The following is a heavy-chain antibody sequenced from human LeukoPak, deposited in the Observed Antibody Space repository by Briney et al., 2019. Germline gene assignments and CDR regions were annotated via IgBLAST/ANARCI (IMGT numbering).Heavy chain of an antibody. CDR1: GFTFSSYS. J-gene: IGHJ5*02. CDR2: IGSSVSGSSDTI. V-gene: IGHV3-48*04. Sequence: GSLRLSCAASGFTFSSYSMNWVRQAPGKGLEWVSYIGSSVSGSSDTIYYADSVKGRFTISRDNAKNSLYLQMNSLRAEDTAVYYCARGGHTSGFDPWGQGTLVTVSS. D-gene: IGHD2-2*01. CDR3: ARGGHTSGFDP.